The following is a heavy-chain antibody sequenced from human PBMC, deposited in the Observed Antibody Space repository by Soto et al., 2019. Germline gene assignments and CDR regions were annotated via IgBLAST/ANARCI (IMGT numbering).Heavy chain of an antibody. CDR2: IYYSGST. CDR1: GGSISSYY. J-gene: IGHJ4*02. D-gene: IGHD3-10*01. CDR3: ARSVRGVKDY. V-gene: IGHV4-59*01. Sequence: SETLSLTCTVAGGSISSYYWSWIRQPPGKGLEWIGYIYYSGSTNYNPSLKSRVTISVDTSKNQFSLKLSSVTAADTAAYYCARSVRGVKDYWGQGTLVTVSS.